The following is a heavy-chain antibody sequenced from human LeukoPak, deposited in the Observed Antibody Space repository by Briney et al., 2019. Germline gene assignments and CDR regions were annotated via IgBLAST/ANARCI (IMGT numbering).Heavy chain of an antibody. CDR3: AKTYYDFWGGSYYYYMDV. J-gene: IGHJ6*03. Sequence: SETLSLTCTVSGGSINSDGYYWSWIRQPPGKGLEWIGYIYQSGNTYYNSSLKSRVTISVDRSKNQFSLKLSSVTAADTAVYYCAKTYYDFWGGSYYYYMDVWGKGTTVTVSS. V-gene: IGHV4-30-2*01. D-gene: IGHD3-3*01. CDR1: GGSINSDGYY. CDR2: IYQSGNT.